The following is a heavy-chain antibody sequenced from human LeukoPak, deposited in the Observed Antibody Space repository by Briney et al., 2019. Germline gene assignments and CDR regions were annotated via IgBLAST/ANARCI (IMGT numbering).Heavy chain of an antibody. CDR1: GYSFTSYW. D-gene: IGHD2-2*01. CDR2: IYPGDSDT. J-gene: IGHJ5*02. Sequence: GESPKISCKGSGYSFTSYWIGWVRQMPGKGLEWMGIIYPGDSDTRYSPSFQGQVTISADKSISTAYLQWSSLKASDTAMYYCARRYCSSTSCYGGWFDPWGQGTLVTVSS. V-gene: IGHV5-51*01. CDR3: ARRYCSSTSCYGGWFDP.